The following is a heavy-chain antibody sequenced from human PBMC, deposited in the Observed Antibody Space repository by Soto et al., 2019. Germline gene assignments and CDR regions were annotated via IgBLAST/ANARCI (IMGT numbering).Heavy chain of an antibody. CDR3: ARSPGIAVAGTKTYYYYYMDV. Sequence: GGSLRLSCAASGFTFSSYGMHWVRPAPAKGLEWEAVIWYDGSNKYYADSVKGRFTISRDNSKNTLYLQMNSLRAEDTAVYYCARSPGIAVAGTKTYYYYYMDVWGKGTTVTVSS. D-gene: IGHD6-19*01. CDR1: GFTFSSYG. J-gene: IGHJ6*03. CDR2: IWYDGSNK. V-gene: IGHV3-33*01.